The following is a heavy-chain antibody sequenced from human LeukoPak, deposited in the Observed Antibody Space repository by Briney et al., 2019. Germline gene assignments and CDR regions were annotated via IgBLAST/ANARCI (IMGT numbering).Heavy chain of an antibody. J-gene: IGHJ4*02. D-gene: IGHD6-13*01. V-gene: IGHV4-34*03. CDR2: IYYSGST. CDR1: GGSFSGYY. CDR3: FTYSSSWYFDY. Sequence: SETLSLTCAVYGGSFSGYYWRWIRQPPGKGLEWIGSIYYSGSTYYNPSLKSRVTISVDTSKNQFSLKLSSVTAADTAVYYCFTYSSSWYFDYWGQGTLVTVSS.